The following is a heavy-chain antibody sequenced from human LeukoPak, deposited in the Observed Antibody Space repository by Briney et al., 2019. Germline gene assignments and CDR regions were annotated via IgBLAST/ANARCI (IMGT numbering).Heavy chain of an antibody. CDR1: GGTFSSYA. D-gene: IGHD5-18*01. V-gene: IGHV1-69*04. Sequence: ASVKVSCKASGGTFSSYAISWVRQATGQGLEWMGRIIPILGIANYAQKFQGRVTITADKSTSTAYMELSSLRSEDTAAYYCARPSDSAPGAFDIWGQGTMVTVSS. CDR2: IIPILGIA. J-gene: IGHJ3*02. CDR3: ARPSDSAPGAFDI.